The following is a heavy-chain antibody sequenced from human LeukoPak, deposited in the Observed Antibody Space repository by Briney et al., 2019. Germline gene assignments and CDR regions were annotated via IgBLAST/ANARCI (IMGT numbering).Heavy chain of an antibody. D-gene: IGHD1-26*01. Sequence: GSLRLSCAASGFTFSYYSMNWVRQAPGKGLEWVSYISSSSSTIYYADSVKGRFTISRDNAKNSLYLQMNSLRAEDTAVYYCASLSGSYDSGNWFDPWGQGTLVTVSS. CDR2: ISSSSSTI. CDR3: ASLSGSYDSGNWFDP. CDR1: GFTFSYYS. J-gene: IGHJ5*02. V-gene: IGHV3-48*01.